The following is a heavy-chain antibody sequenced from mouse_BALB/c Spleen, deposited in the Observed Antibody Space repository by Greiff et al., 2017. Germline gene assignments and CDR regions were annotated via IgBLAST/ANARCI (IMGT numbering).Heavy chain of an antibody. CDR3: ARSPTYGSSWYFDV. V-gene: IGHV5-17*02. J-gene: IGHJ1*01. D-gene: IGHD1-1*01. CDR1: GFTFSSFG. Sequence: EVQGVESGGGLVQPGGSRKLSCAASGFTFSSFGMHWVRQAPEKGLEWVAYISSGSSTIYYADTVKGRFTISRDNPKNTLFLQMTSLRSEDTAMYYCARSPTYGSSWYFDVWGAGTTVTVSS. CDR2: ISSGSSTI.